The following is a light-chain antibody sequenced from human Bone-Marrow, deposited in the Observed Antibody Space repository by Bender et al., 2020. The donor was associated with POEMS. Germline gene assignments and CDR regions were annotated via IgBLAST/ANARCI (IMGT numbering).Light chain of an antibody. CDR2: YEG. CDR1: NIGTKS. CDR3: SSYAVGITWE. V-gene: IGLV3-21*01. Sequence: SYVLTQPPSVSVAPEKTARITCGGTNIGTKSVQWYQQKPGQAPVLVIYYEGDRPSGIPERFSGSKSGNTASLTISGLQVEDEADYYCSSYAVGITWEFGGGTKLTVL. J-gene: IGLJ3*02.